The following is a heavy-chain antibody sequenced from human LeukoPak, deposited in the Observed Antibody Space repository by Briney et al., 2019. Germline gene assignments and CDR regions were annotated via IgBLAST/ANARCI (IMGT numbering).Heavy chain of an antibody. Sequence: GASVKVSCTASGGTFSSYAISWVRQAPGQGLEWMGGIIPIFGTANYAQKFQGRVTITADESTSTAYMELSSLRSEDTAVYYCARVVLEWLSQHAHYYYYGMDVWGQGTTVTVSS. CDR1: GGTFSSYA. V-gene: IGHV1-69*13. J-gene: IGHJ6*02. CDR3: ARVVLEWLSQHAHYYYYGMDV. D-gene: IGHD3-3*01. CDR2: IIPIFGTA.